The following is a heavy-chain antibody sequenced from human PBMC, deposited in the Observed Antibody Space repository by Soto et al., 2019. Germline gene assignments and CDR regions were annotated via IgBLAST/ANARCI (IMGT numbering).Heavy chain of an antibody. J-gene: IGHJ4*02. D-gene: IGHD6-13*01. CDR3: AKDVYSSSWYGPASDY. V-gene: IGHV3-23*01. Sequence: SLRLSCAASGFTFSSYAMSWVRQAPGKGLEWVSAISGSGGSTYYADSVKGRFTISRDNSKNTLYLQMNSLRAEDTAVYYCAKDVYSSSWYGPASDYWGQGTLVTVSS. CDR2: ISGSGGST. CDR1: GFTFSSYA.